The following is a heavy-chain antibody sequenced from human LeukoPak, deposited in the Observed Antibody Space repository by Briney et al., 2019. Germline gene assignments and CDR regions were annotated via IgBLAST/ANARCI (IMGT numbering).Heavy chain of an antibody. CDR3: ARDIAVSNFDY. J-gene: IGHJ4*02. CDR1: GYTFTSYG. D-gene: IGHD6-19*01. Sequence: EASVKVSCKASGYTFTSYGISWVRQAPGQGLEWMGWISGNSVNTDYAQKFRGRITLTTDTSTSTAYMEVRSLTSDDTAVYYCARDIAVSNFDYWGQGTLVTVSS. CDR2: ISGNSVNT. V-gene: IGHV1-18*01.